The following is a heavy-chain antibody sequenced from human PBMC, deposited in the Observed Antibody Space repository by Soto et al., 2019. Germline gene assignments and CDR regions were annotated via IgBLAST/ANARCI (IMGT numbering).Heavy chain of an antibody. V-gene: IGHV2-5*02. J-gene: IGHJ6*02. CDR1: GFSLTTSGVG. D-gene: IGHD3-22*01. CDR3: AVIIYGRAV. Sequence: QITLKESGPPLVKPTQTLTLTCTFSGFSLTTSGVGVGWIRQPPGKALEWLALIYWDDDKRYRPSLRSRLTITKDTSKTQVVLAMTNMDPVDTATYYCAVIIYGRAVWGQGTTVTVSS. CDR2: IYWDDDK.